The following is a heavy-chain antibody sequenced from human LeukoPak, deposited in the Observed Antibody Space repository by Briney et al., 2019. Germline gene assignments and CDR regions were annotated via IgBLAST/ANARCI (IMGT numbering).Heavy chain of an antibody. CDR2: ISGSGGST. V-gene: IGHV3-23*01. CDR1: GFTFSNYG. J-gene: IGHJ4*02. Sequence: PGGSLRLSCAASGFTFSNYGMSWVRQAPGKGLEWVSAISGSGGSTYYADSVKGRFNISRDNPKNTLYLQMNSLRAEDTAIYYCAKDSGILWFGELSAWGQGTLVTVSS. D-gene: IGHD3-10*01. CDR3: AKDSGILWFGELSA.